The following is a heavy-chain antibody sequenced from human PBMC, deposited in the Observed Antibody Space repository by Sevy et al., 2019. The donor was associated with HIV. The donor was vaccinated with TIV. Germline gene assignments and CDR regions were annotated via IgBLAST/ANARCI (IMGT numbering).Heavy chain of an antibody. CDR3: AARGLTYDYVWGSYRSFDY. CDR1: GYTFTSYD. D-gene: IGHD3-16*02. CDR2: MNPNSGNT. J-gene: IGHJ4*02. V-gene: IGHV1-8*01. Sequence: ASVKVSCKASGYTFTSYDINWVRQATGQGLEWMGWMNPNSGNTGYAQKFQGRVTMTRNTSISTAYMERSSLRSEDTAVYYCAARGLTYDYVWGSYRSFDYWGQGTLVTVSS.